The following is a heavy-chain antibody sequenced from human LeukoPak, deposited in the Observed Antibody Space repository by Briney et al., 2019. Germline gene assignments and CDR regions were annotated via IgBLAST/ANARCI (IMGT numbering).Heavy chain of an antibody. CDR1: GFTFSDYY. CDR2: ISSSGSTI. D-gene: IGHD2-21*02. J-gene: IGHJ5*02. CDR3: TTDSPIVVVTTILSP. Sequence: PGGSLRLSCAASGFTFSDYYMSWIRQAPGKGLEWVSYISSSGSTIYYADSVKGRFTISRDNAKNSLYLQMNSLRAEDTAVYYCTTDSPIVVVTTILSPWGQGTLVTVSS. V-gene: IGHV3-11*01.